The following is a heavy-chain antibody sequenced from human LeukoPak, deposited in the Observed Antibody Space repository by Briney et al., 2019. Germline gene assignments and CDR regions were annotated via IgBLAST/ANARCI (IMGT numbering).Heavy chain of an antibody. J-gene: IGHJ4*02. CDR3: AREYYGSGSYVIDY. V-gene: IGHV4-59*01. CDR1: GGSISSYY. Sequence: SETLSLTCTASGGSISSYYWSWIRQPPGKGLEWIGYIYYSGSTNYNPSLKSRVTISADTSKNQFSLKLSSVTAADTAVYYCAREYYGSGSYVIDYWGQGTLVTVSS. D-gene: IGHD3-10*01. CDR2: IYYSGST.